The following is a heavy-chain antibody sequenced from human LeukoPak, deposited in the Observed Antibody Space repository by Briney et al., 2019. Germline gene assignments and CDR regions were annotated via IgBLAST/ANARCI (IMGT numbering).Heavy chain of an antibody. CDR2: INAGNGNT. CDR3: ARRLIELRAAAGIAPFDY. D-gene: IGHD6-13*01. Sequence: ASVKVSCKASGYTFTGYAMHWVRQAPGQRLEWMGWINAGNGNTKYSQKFQGRVTITRDTSAGTAYMELSSLRSEDTAVYYCARRLIELRAAAGIAPFDYWGQGTLVTVSS. V-gene: IGHV1-3*01. CDR1: GYTFTGYA. J-gene: IGHJ4*02.